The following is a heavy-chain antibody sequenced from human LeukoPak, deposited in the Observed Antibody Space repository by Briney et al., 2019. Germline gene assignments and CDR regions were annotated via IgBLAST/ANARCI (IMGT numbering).Heavy chain of an antibody. CDR3: AIDFRDIVVVPDVTVDY. CDR2: ISGSGGST. D-gene: IGHD2-2*01. J-gene: IGHJ4*02. Sequence: GGSLRLSCAASGFTFSGYGMSWVRQAPGKGLEWVSSISGSGGSTYYADSVKGRFTISRDNSKNTLYLQMNSLRADDTAVYYCAIDFRDIVVVPDVTVDYWGQGTLVTVSS. V-gene: IGHV3-23*01. CDR1: GFTFSGYG.